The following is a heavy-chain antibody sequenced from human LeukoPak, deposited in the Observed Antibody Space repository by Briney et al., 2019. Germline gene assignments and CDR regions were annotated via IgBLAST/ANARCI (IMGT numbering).Heavy chain of an antibody. Sequence: SVKVSCKASGGTFSSYAISWVRQAPGQGLEWMGRIIPTLGIANYAQKFQGRVTITADKSTSTAYMELSSLRSEDTAVYYCARDPDSGSWYSWFDPWGQGTLVTVSS. CDR3: ARDPDSGSWYSWFDP. CDR1: GGTFSSYA. V-gene: IGHV1-69*04. J-gene: IGHJ5*02. D-gene: IGHD6-13*01. CDR2: IIPTLGIA.